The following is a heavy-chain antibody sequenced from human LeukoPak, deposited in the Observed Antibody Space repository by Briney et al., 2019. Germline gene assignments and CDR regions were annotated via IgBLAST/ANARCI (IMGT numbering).Heavy chain of an antibody. Sequence: MASETLSLTCTVSGGSISSYYWSWIRQPPGKGLEWIGYIYYSGSTNYNPSLKSRVTISVDTSKNQFSLKLSSVTAADTAVYYCAGRYGSGSYSPYYYYYTDVWGKGTTVTVSS. J-gene: IGHJ6*03. CDR1: GGSISSYY. CDR2: IYYSGST. D-gene: IGHD3-10*01. CDR3: AGRYGSGSYSPYYYYYTDV. V-gene: IGHV4-59*08.